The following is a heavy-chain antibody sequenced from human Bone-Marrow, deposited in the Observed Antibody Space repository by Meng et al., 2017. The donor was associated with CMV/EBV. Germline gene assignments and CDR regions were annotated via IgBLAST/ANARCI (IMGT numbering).Heavy chain of an antibody. J-gene: IGHJ6*02. CDR1: GFTSSDYY. CDR3: AKVLRARTPNFYYGMDV. D-gene: IGHD5/OR15-5a*01. Sequence: GESLKISCAASGFTSSDYYMSWIRQAPGKGLEWVSCISGSGSRTYNADSVKGRLTISRDNSKNTLYLEMNSLRAEDTAVYYCAKVLRARTPNFYYGMDVWGQGTTVTVSS. V-gene: IGHV3-23*01. CDR2: ISGSGSRT.